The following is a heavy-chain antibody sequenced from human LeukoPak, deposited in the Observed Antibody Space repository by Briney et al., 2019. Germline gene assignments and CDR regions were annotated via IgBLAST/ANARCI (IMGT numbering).Heavy chain of an antibody. J-gene: IGHJ4*02. CDR2: IRSKAYGGTT. CDR1: GFTFGDYA. CDR3: TRETLWFGDLGGDY. D-gene: IGHD3-10*01. V-gene: IGHV3-49*03. Sequence: GGSLRLSCTASGFTFGDYAMSWFRQAPGKGLEWVGFIRSKAYGGTTEYAASVKGRFTISRDDSKGIAYLQMNSLKTEDTAVYYCTRETLWFGDLGGDYWGQGTLVTVSS.